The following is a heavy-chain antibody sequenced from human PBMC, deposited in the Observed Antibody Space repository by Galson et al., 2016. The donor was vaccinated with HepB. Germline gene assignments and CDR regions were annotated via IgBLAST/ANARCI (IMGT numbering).Heavy chain of an antibody. D-gene: IGHD1-1*01. CDR1: GLTFSKSN. CDR2: LHGDGTT. J-gene: IGHJ3*01. Sequence: SLRLSCAGSGLTFSKSNLGWLRQAPGQGLEWVSDLHGDGTTYYTDSVQGRFAISRDYSENTLYLQMNTRRAEDTGIYSRAGAWKWGQGTMVTVSS. V-gene: IGHV3-23*01. CDR3: AGAWK.